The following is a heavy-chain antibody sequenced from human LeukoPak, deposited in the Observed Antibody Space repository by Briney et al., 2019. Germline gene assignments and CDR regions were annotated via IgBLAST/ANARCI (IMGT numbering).Heavy chain of an antibody. V-gene: IGHV1-8*03. CDR1: GYTFTSYD. CDR2: MNPNSGNT. Sequence: ASVKVSCKASGYTFTSYDINWVRQATGQGLEWMGWMNPNSGNTGYAQKFQGRVTITRNTSISTAYMELSSLRSEDTAVYYCARAPAYYDILTGYYPNWFEPWGQGTLVTVSS. D-gene: IGHD3-9*01. J-gene: IGHJ5*02. CDR3: ARAPAYYDILTGYYPNWFEP.